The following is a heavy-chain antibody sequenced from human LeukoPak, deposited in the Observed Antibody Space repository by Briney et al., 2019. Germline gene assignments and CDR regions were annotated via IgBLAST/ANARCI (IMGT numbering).Heavy chain of an antibody. CDR2: IYYRVTS. J-gene: IGHJ4*02. CDR1: GGSFSGYY. D-gene: IGHD3-10*01. V-gene: IGHV4-59*01. CDR3: ARAVGGDGSGSL. Sequence: SETLSLTCAVNGGSFSGYYWSWIRQPPGKGLEWIGYIYYRVTSDYNPSLKSRVTMSVDMSTRQISLKLSSVTAADTAVYYCARAVGGDGSGSLWGPGTLVTVSS.